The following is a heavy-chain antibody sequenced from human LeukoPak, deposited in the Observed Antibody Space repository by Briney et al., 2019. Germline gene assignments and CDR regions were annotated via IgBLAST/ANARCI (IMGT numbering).Heavy chain of an antibody. V-gene: IGHV4-39*01. Sequence: SETLSLTCTVSGGSITSGSYYWAWIRQPPGKGLEWIGSISYSGSTDYNPSLKSRVTISVDTSKKKFSLNLTSVTAADTAVYYCARVPLWFGGFPFDYWGQGTLVTVSS. D-gene: IGHD3-10*01. CDR3: ARVPLWFGGFPFDY. J-gene: IGHJ4*02. CDR2: ISYSGST. CDR1: GGSITSGSYY.